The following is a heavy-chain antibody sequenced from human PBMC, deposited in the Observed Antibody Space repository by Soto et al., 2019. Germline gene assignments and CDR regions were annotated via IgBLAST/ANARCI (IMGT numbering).Heavy chain of an antibody. CDR1: GDSVSTGFYY. CDR3: ARHRGAARPDAFDI. CDR2: VYYTGSS. V-gene: IGHV4-39*01. J-gene: IGHJ3*02. Sequence: QLQLQESGPGLVKPSETLSLTCAVSGDSVSTGFYYWAWIRQPPGKGLEWIGTVYYTGSSYYNPSLKSRVSLQLETWKNQVSLRLKSLTAAEAAVYYCARHRGAARPDAFDIWGLGTMVPVS. D-gene: IGHD6-6*01.